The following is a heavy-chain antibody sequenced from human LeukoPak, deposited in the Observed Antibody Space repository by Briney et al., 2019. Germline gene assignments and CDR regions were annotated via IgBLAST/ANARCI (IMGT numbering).Heavy chain of an antibody. Sequence: EGSLRLSCVASGFTFSNAWMSWVRQAPGKGLEWVSTITTSDGNTYYADSVKGRFTVSRGNSKNTLFLQMNSLRAEDTAVYYCAKDGGLWVSAHWGDSWGRGTLVTVSS. CDR3: AKDGGLWVSAHWGDS. V-gene: IGHV3-23*01. CDR1: GFTFSNAW. J-gene: IGHJ5*01. D-gene: IGHD7-27*01. CDR2: ITTSDGNT.